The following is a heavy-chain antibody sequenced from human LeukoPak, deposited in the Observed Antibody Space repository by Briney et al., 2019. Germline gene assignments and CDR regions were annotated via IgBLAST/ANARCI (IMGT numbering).Heavy chain of an antibody. CDR2: IYHSGST. CDR1: GFTFSSYVM. Sequence: GSLRLSCAASGFTFSSYVMSWVRQPPGKGLEWIGEIYHSGSTNYNPSLKSRVTISVDKSKNQFSLKLSSVTAADTAVYYCARKTRVKYYYDSSGYYYVFDYWGQGTLVTVSS. V-gene: IGHV4-4*02. J-gene: IGHJ4*02. CDR3: ARKTRVKYYYDSSGYYYVFDY. D-gene: IGHD3-22*01.